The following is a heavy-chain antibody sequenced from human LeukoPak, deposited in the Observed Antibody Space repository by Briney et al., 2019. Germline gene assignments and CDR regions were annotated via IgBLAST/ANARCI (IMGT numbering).Heavy chain of an antibody. CDR3: ARGRIGGKSGTPTLEY. V-gene: IGHV1-2*02. J-gene: IGHJ4*02. CDR2: INPNSGDT. D-gene: IGHD3-16*01. CDR1: RGTFSGYA. Sequence: ASVKVSCKASRGTFSGYAISWVRQAPGQGLEWMGWINPNSGDTSYTQKFQGRVTMTRDTSINTTYMELSRLTSDDTALYHCARGRIGGKSGTPTLEYWGQGALVTVSS.